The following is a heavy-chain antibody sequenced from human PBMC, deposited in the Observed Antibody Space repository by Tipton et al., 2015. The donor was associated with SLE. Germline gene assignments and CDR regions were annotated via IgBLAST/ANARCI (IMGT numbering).Heavy chain of an antibody. CDR3: ARWEAAAGTKRFDY. J-gene: IGHJ4*02. V-gene: IGHV3-23*01. CDR2: ISGSGGST. CDR1: GFTFSSYA. Sequence: SLRLSCAASGFTFSSYAMSWVRQAPGKGLEWVSAISGSGGSTYYADSVKGRFTISRDNGKNSLYLQMNSLRAEDTAVYYCARWEAAAGTKRFDYWGQGTLVTVSS. D-gene: IGHD6-13*01.